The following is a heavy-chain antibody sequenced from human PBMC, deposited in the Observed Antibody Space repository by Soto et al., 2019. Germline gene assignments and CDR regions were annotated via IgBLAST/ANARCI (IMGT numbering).Heavy chain of an antibody. V-gene: IGHV3-23*01. D-gene: IGHD3-22*01. CDR3: ARTYYYDSTGYYRTFDY. CDR1: GFTFGSYA. Sequence: GALRLSCAASGFTFGSYAMGWVRLAPGKGLEWVSVAGPSGSSTFYADSVRGRFTISRDNVENTLYLQMNSLRVADTALYFCARTYYYDSTGYYRTFDYWGQGTLVTVSS. J-gene: IGHJ4*02. CDR2: AGPSGSST.